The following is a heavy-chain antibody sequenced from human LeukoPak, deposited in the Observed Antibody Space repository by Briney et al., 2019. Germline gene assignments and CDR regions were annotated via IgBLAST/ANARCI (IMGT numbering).Heavy chain of an antibody. CDR2: LNPHSGVT. J-gene: IGHJ5*02. CDR3: ARELIEDQNWFDP. CDR1: GYTFTDYF. Sequence: ASVRVSCKASGYTFTDYFIHWVRQAPGQGLEWMGWLNPHSGVTKYAQKVQGRVTMTRDTSISTAYMDPSGLRSDDTAVYFCARELIEDQNWFDPWGQGTLVTVSS. V-gene: IGHV1-2*02. D-gene: IGHD2/OR15-2a*01.